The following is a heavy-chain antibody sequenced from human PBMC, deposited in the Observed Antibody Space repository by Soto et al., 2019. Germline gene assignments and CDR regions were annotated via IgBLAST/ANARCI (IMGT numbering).Heavy chain of an antibody. CDR3: ARSIKVVPAAMTYYYYMDV. V-gene: IGHV1-18*01. J-gene: IGHJ6*03. Sequence: ASVKVSCKASGYTFTSYGISWVRQAPGQGLEWMGWISAYNGNTNYAQKLQGRVTMTTDTSTSTAYMELRSLRSDDTAVYYCARSIKVVPAAMTYYYYMDVLGKGTMVTVSS. D-gene: IGHD2-2*01. CDR1: GYTFTSYG. CDR2: ISAYNGNT.